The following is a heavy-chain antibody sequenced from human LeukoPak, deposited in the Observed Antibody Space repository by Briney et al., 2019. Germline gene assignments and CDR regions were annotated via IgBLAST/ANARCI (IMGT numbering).Heavy chain of an antibody. D-gene: IGHD3-10*01. CDR2: TYYKPKWYD. CDR1: GDSFSSNSAA. Sequence: SQTLSLTCALSGDSFSSNSAAWTWLRQSPSRGLEWLGRTYYKPKWYDDYAVSVRSRIIINPDTSRNQFSLQLRSVTPEDTAVYFCARLKVTLVRGIIYDYYGLDVWGQGTPVSVSS. J-gene: IGHJ6*02. CDR3: ARLKVTLVRGIIYDYYGLDV. V-gene: IGHV6-1*01.